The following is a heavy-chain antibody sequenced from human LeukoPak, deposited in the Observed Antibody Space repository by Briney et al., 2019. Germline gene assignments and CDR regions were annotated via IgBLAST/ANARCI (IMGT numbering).Heavy chain of an antibody. V-gene: IGHV4-61*08. CDR2: IYYSGST. D-gene: IGHD3-3*01. CDR1: GGSISSGGYY. J-gene: IGHJ6*02. CDR3: ARQSDYDPYYYGMDV. Sequence: SETLSLTCTVSGGSISSGGYYWSWIRQPPGKGLEWIGYIYYSGSTNYNPSLKSRVTISVDTSKNQFSLKLSSVTAADTAVYYCARQSDYDPYYYGMDVWGQGTTVTVSS.